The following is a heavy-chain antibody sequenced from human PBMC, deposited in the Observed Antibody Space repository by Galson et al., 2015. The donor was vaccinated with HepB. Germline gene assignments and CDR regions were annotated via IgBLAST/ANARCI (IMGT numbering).Heavy chain of an antibody. CDR1: GYTFTSYG. V-gene: IGHV1-18*01. CDR2: ISAYNGDT. D-gene: IGHD2-2*01. J-gene: IGHJ3*01. CDR3: ARDQPRIAAADAFDL. Sequence: VKVSCKASGYTFTSYGITWVRQAPGQGLEWMGWISAYNGDTNYVQKVQGRVTMTTDKSTRTAYMELRSLRSDDTAVYYCARDQPRIAAADAFDLWGQGTTVTVSS.